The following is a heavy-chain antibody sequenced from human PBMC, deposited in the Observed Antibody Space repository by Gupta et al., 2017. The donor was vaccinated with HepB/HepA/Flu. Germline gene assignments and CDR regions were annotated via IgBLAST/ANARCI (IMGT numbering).Heavy chain of an antibody. D-gene: IGHD4-17*01. J-gene: IGHJ4*02. Sequence: EVQLLESGGGLVQPGGSLRLSCSASGFTFSSYAMSWVRQAPGKGLEWVSAISGSGGSTYYADAGKGRFTISRDNSKNTLYLQMNSLRAEETAVYYCAKVDTVTDAYYFDYWGQGTLVTVSS. CDR3: AKVDTVTDAYYFDY. V-gene: IGHV3-23*01. CDR1: GFTFSSYA. CDR2: ISGSGGST.